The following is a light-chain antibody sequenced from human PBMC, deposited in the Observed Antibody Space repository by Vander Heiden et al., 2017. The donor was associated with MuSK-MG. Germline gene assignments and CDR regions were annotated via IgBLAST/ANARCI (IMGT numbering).Light chain of an antibody. CDR2: GAS. CDR3: QQDNNWPWT. Sequence: EVVLTQSPGTLSVSPGERATLACRASQSVSSNLAWYQQKPGQAPRLLIYGASTRATGIPARFSGSGSGTEFTLIISSLQSEDFAVYYCQQDNNWPWTFGQGTKVEIK. V-gene: IGKV3-15*01. J-gene: IGKJ1*01. CDR1: QSVSSN.